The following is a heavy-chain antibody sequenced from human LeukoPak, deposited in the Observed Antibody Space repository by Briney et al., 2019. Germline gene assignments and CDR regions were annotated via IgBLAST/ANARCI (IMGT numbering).Heavy chain of an antibody. V-gene: IGHV1-18*01. D-gene: IGHD3-3*01. CDR1: GYTFTSYG. CDR3: ARHDFWSGYYTNDY. Sequence: ASVKVSCKASGYTFTSYGISWVRQAPGQGLEWMGWISAYNGNTNYAQKLQGRVTMTTDTSTSTAYMELRSLRSGDTAVYYCARHDFWSGYYTNDYWGQGTLVTVSS. CDR2: ISAYNGNT. J-gene: IGHJ4*02.